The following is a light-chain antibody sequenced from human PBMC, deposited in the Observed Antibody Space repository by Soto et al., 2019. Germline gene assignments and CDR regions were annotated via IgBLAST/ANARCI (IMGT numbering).Light chain of an antibody. CDR3: CSYAGTTTWV. CDR1: SSDIGSHNF. J-gene: IGLJ3*02. Sequence: QSVLTQPASVSGSPGQSITISCTGTSSDIGSHNFVSWYQQRPGKAPKLMIFEVTKRPSGVSNRFSASKSGNTASLTISGVQAEDGADYYCCSYAGTTTWVFGGGTKLTVL. V-gene: IGLV2-23*02. CDR2: EVT.